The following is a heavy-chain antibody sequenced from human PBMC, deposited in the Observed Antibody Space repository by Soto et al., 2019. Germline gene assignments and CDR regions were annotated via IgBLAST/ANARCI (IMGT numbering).Heavy chain of an antibody. V-gene: IGHV4-59*08. J-gene: IGHJ5*02. D-gene: IGHD2-2*01. CDR1: GGSISSYY. CDR2: IYYSGST. Sequence: QVQLQESGPGLVKPSETLSLTCTVSGGSISSYYWSWIRQPPGKGLEWIGYIYYSGSTNYNPSLKSRVTISVDTSKNQFSLKLSSVTAADTAVYYCARQLGYCSSTSCYYWFDPWGQGTLVTVSS. CDR3: ARQLGYCSSTSCYYWFDP.